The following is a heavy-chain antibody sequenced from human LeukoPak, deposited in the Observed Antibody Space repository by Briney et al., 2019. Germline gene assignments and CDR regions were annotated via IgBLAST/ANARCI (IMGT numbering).Heavy chain of an antibody. J-gene: IGHJ5*02. CDR3: ANALYGEVGFDP. CDR2: IYYSGST. V-gene: IGHV4-59*12. D-gene: IGHD4-17*01. CDR1: GGSISSYY. Sequence: SETLSLTCTVSGGSISSYYWSWIRQPPGKGLEWIGYIYYSGSTYYNPSLKSRVTISVDTSKNQFSLKLSSVTAADTAVYYCANALYGEVGFDPWGQGTLVTVSS.